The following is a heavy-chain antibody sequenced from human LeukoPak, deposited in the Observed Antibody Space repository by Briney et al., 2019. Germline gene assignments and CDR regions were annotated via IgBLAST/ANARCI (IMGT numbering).Heavy chain of an antibody. J-gene: IGHJ4*02. D-gene: IGHD3-22*01. CDR2: INPSGGST. CDR3: ARTSPHYYDSSGYLVY. Sequence: GSSVKVSCKASGYTFTSYYMHWVRQAPGQGLEWTGIINPSGGSTSYAQKFQGRVTMTRDTSTSTVYMELSSLRSEDTAVYYCARTSPHYYDSSGYLVYWGQGTLVTVSS. V-gene: IGHV1-46*01. CDR1: GYTFTSYY.